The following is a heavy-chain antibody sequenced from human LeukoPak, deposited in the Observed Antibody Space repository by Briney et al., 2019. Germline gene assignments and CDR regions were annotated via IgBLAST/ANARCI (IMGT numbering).Heavy chain of an antibody. CDR2: IYSSGST. J-gene: IGHJ4*02. D-gene: IGHD1-1*01. V-gene: IGHV4-4*07. Sequence: SSETLSLTCTVSGGSISTYYRSWIRQPAGKGLEWIGRIYSSGSTDYNPSLKSRVTMSVDTSKNQFSLKVSSVTAADTAVYYCAREIGGGYNSIGYFDYWGQGTLVTVSP. CDR1: GGSISTYY. CDR3: AREIGGGYNSIGYFDY.